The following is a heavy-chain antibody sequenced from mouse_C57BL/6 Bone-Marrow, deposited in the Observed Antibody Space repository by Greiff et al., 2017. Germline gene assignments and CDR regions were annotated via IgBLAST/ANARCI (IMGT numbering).Heavy chain of an antibody. CDR3: ARKVDYFDY. D-gene: IGHD1-3*01. V-gene: IGHV1-69*01. CDR1: GYTFTSYW. J-gene: IGHJ2*01. Sequence: QVQLQQPGAELVMPGASVKLSCKASGYTFTSYWMHWVKQRPGQGLEWIGEIDPSDSYINYNQNLKGKSTLTVDKSSRTPYMHPSTLTSQDSAVYYCARKVDYFDYWGQGIT. CDR2: IDPSDSYI.